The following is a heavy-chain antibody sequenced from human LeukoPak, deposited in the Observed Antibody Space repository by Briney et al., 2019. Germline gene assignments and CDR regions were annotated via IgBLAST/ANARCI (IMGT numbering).Heavy chain of an antibody. J-gene: IGHJ3*02. Sequence: SGGSLRLSCAASGFTFSSYAMHWVRQAPGKGLEWVAVISYDGSNKYYADSVKGRFTISRDNSKNTLYLQINSLRAEDTAVYYCARDHHDAFDIWGQGTMVTVSS. V-gene: IGHV3-30-3*01. CDR2: ISYDGSNK. CDR1: GFTFSSYA. CDR3: ARDHHDAFDI.